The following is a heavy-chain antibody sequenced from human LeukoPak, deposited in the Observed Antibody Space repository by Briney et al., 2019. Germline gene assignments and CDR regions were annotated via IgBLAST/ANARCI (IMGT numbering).Heavy chain of an antibody. CDR3: ARATELTYCGGDCYLDY. CDR2: ICVYNGNK. CDR1: GYTFTISH. V-gene: IGHV1-18*04. J-gene: IGHJ4*02. Sequence: GASVTDSCTTSGYTFTISHVTWVRQARGQGLEWMGWICVYNGNKNYAPELQGRVTMTTHTSTSTAYMELRNLRSDDTAVYYCARATELTYCGGDCYLDYWGQGTLVTVSS. D-gene: IGHD2-21*02.